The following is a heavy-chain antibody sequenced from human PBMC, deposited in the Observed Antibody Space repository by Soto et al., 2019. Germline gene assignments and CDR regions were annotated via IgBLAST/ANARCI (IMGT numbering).Heavy chain of an antibody. CDR3: ARDRSVCSGGSCYIHWFDT. CDR1: GFTFSSYW. CDR2: IKQDGSEK. J-gene: IGHJ5*02. V-gene: IGHV3-7*03. D-gene: IGHD2-15*01. Sequence: PGGALRLSCAASGFTFSSYWMSWVRQAPGKGLEWVANIKQDGSEKYYVDSVKGRFTISRDNAKNSLYLQMNSLRAEDTAVYYCARDRSVCSGGSCYIHWFDTWGQGTLVNVSS.